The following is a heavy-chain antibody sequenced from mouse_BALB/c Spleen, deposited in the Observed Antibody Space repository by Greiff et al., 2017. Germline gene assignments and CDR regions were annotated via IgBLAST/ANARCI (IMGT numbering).Heavy chain of an antibody. J-gene: IGHJ4*01. CDR1: GYSFTSYY. CDR3: ARSGYRYDGYAMDY. V-gene: IGHV1-66*01. Sequence: QVQLQQSGPELVKPGASVKISCKASGYSFTSYYIHWVKQRPGQGLEWIGWIFPGSGNTKYNEKFKGKATLTADTSSSTAYMQLSSLTSEDSAVYFCARSGYRYDGYAMDYWGQGTSVTVSS. D-gene: IGHD2-14*01. CDR2: IFPGSGNT.